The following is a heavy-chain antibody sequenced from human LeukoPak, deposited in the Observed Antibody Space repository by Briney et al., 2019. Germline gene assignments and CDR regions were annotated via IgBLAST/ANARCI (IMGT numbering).Heavy chain of an antibody. J-gene: IGHJ4*02. D-gene: IGHD4-17*01. V-gene: IGHV3-23*01. Sequence: GGSLRLSCAASGFTFSNYAMSWVRQAPGKGLEWVSTIHGSGVSTYYADSVKGRFAISRDNSKNTLYLQMNSLRAEDTAVYFCANPIYSGDYDQFDYWGQGTLVTVSS. CDR1: GFTFSNYA. CDR2: IHGSGVST. CDR3: ANPIYSGDYDQFDY.